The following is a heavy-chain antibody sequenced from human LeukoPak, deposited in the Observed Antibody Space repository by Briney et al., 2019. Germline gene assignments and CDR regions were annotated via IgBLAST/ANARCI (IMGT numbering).Heavy chain of an antibody. CDR3: AKDLFVTDYYDSSGYYFDY. D-gene: IGHD3-22*01. CDR1: GFTFSSYA. CDR2: ISGSGGST. J-gene: IGHJ4*02. Sequence: GGSLRLSCAASGFTFSSYAMSWVRQAPGEGLEWVSAISGSGGSTYYADSVKGRFTISRDNSKNTLYLQMNSLRAEDTAVYYCAKDLFVTDYYDSSGYYFDYWGQGTLVTVSS. V-gene: IGHV3-23*01.